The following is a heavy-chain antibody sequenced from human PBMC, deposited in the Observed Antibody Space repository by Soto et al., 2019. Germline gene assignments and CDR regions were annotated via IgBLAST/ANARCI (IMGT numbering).Heavy chain of an antibody. D-gene: IGHD5-18*01. J-gene: IGHJ5*02. V-gene: IGHV3-30*18. Sequence: QVQLVESGGGVVQPGRSLRLSCAASGFTFSSYGMHWVRQAPGKGLEWVAVISYDGSNKYYADSEKGRFTISRDNSKNTLYLQMNSLRAEDTAVYYCAKDSYGYSYGYHWGQGTLVTVSS. CDR3: AKDSYGYSYGYH. CDR2: ISYDGSNK. CDR1: GFTFSSYG.